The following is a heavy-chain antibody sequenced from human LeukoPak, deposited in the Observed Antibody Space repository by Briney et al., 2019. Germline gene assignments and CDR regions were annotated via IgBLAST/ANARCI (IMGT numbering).Heavy chain of an antibody. CDR3: AKDLQSRRLLPSTVTGY. CDR1: GFTFSSYT. J-gene: IGHJ4*02. CDR2: ISGSGGST. Sequence: PGGSLRLSCAASGFTFSSYTMSWVRQAPGKGLEWVSAISGSGGSTYYADSVKGRFTISRDNSKNTLYLQMNSLRAEDTAVYYCAKDLQSRRLLPSTVTGYWGQGTLVTVSS. D-gene: IGHD2-15*01. V-gene: IGHV3-23*01.